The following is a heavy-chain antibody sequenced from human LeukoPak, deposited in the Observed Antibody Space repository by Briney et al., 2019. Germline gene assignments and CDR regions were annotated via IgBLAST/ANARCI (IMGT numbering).Heavy chain of an antibody. J-gene: IGHJ5*02. D-gene: IGHD3-22*01. V-gene: IGHV3-23*01. CDR3: ANGDSSGYYYFNWFDP. CDR1: GFTFSSYA. CDR2: ISGSGGST. Sequence: GASLRLSCAASGFTFSSYAMSWVRQAPGKGLEWVSAISGSGGSTYYADSVKGRFTISRDNSKNTLYLQVNSLRAEDTAVYYCANGDSSGYYYFNWFDPWGQGTLVTVSS.